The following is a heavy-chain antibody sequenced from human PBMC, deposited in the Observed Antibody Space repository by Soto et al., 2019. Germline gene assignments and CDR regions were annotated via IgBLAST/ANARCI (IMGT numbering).Heavy chain of an antibody. CDR3: AKELSVIVATAGATNWFDP. CDR1: GFTFSSYG. CDR2: ISYDGSNK. Sequence: GGSLRLSCAASGFTFSSYGMHWVRQAPGKGLEWVAVISYDGSNKYYADSVKGRFTISRDNSKNTLYLQMNSLRAEDTAVYYCAKELSVIVATAGATNWFDPWGQGTLVTVSS. J-gene: IGHJ5*02. V-gene: IGHV3-30*18. D-gene: IGHD5-12*01.